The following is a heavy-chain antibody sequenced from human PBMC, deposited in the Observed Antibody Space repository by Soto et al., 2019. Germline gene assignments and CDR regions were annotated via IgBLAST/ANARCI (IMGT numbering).Heavy chain of an antibody. CDR1: GFTFSSYG. D-gene: IGHD3-10*01. V-gene: IGHV3-33*01. CDR3: ARDKAIITMVRPRYYYGMDV. Sequence: QVQLVESGGGVVQPGRSLRLSYAASGFTFSSYGMHWVRQAPGKGLEWVAVIWYDGSNKYYADSVKGRFTISRDNSKNTLYLQMNSLRAEDTAVYYCARDKAIITMVRPRYYYGMDVWGQGTTVTVSS. CDR2: IWYDGSNK. J-gene: IGHJ6*02.